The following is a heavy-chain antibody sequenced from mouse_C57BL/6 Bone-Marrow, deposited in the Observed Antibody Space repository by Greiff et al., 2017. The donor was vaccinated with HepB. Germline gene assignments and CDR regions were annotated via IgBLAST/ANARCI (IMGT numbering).Heavy chain of an antibody. CDR3: ARGTTAWYFDV. J-gene: IGHJ1*03. V-gene: IGHV1-55*01. CDR1: GYTFTSYW. Sequence: QVQLQQPGAELVKPGASVKMSCKASGYTFTSYWITWVKQRPGQGLEWIGDIYPGSGSTNYNEKFKSKATLTVYTSSSTAYMQLSSLTSEDSAVYYCARGTTAWYFDVWGTGTTVTVSS. CDR2: IYPGSGST. D-gene: IGHD1-2*01.